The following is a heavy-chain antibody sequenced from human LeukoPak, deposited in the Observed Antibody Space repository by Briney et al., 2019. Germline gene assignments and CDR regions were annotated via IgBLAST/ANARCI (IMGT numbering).Heavy chain of an antibody. D-gene: IGHD3-22*01. CDR3: ARDYYNTSGYYHGGY. CDR1: VVTFSSYD. CDR2: ISSSSSTI. V-gene: IGHV3-48*02. J-gene: IGHJ4*02. Sequence: GKSLRLSWAASVVTFSSYDVNWVRKAPGQGLEWISYISSSSSTIYYADSVKGRFTISRDNSKNSLYLQMNSLRDEDTAVYYCARDYYNTSGYYHGGYWGQGTLVTVSS.